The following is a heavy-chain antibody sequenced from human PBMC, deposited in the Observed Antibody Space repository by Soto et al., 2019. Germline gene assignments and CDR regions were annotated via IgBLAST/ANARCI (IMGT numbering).Heavy chain of an antibody. V-gene: IGHV4-39*01. Sequence: SETLSLTCAVSGDSSSSSPYNWGCIRQPRGKGLECIRSILYLGDTHYNTSLDSRVPISVDTSKSQFSLKLTSVTAADTAVYYCARYGEVYQWGKGTLVTVPQ. CDR1: GDSSSSSPYN. CDR3: ARYGEVYQ. D-gene: IGHD2-2*01. J-gene: IGHJ4*02. CDR2: ILYLGDT.